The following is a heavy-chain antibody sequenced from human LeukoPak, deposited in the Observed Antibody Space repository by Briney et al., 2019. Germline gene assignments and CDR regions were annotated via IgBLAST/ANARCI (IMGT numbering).Heavy chain of an antibody. D-gene: IGHD1-26*01. V-gene: IGHV3-11*01. Sequence: GGSLRLSCAASGFTFSDYYMSWIRQAPGKGLEWVSYISSSGSTIYYADSVKGRFTISRDNSKNTLYLQMNSLRAEDAAVYYCAKTPGEWELVPFDYWGQGTLVTVSS. CDR1: GFTFSDYY. J-gene: IGHJ4*02. CDR2: ISSSGSTI. CDR3: AKTPGEWELVPFDY.